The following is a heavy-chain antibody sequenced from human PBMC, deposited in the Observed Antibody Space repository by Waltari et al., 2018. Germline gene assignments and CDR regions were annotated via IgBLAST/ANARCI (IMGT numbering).Heavy chain of an antibody. CDR1: GFTVSPNY. CDR2: IYSDGTT. CDR3: LIGVGPDY. Sequence: EVRLVESGGGLVQPGGSLRLSCAASGFTVSPNYMTWVRQAPGKGLEWVSIIYSDGTTYHVDSVKGRFTSSRDTSKNTLYLQMNSLRADDTAVYYCLIGVGPDYWGQGTLVIVSS. D-gene: IGHD2-8*01. J-gene: IGHJ4*02. V-gene: IGHV3-66*02.